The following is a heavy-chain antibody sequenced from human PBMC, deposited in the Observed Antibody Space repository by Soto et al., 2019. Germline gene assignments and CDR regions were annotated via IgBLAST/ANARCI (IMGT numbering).Heavy chain of an antibody. V-gene: IGHV4-31*03. CDR1: GGSISSGDYY. Sequence: QVQLQESGPGLVKPSQTLSLTCTVSGGSISSGDYYWSWIRQHPGKGLEWIGTIYFSGTTYYTPSLKSRVTISVDPSKSQFSLKLSSVTAADTAVYYCARRDRSGFSYWLDTWGQGTLVTVPS. CDR3: ARRDRSGFSYWLDT. D-gene: IGHD3-22*01. J-gene: IGHJ5*02. CDR2: IYFSGTT.